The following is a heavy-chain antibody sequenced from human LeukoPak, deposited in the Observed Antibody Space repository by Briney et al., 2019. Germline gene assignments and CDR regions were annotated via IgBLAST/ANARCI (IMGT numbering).Heavy chain of an antibody. J-gene: IGHJ4*02. V-gene: IGHV1-69*13. CDR3: ARSSGWYLYYFDY. CDR2: IIPIFGTA. Sequence: SVKVSCKASGGTFISYAISWVRQAPGQGLEWMGGIIPIFGTANYAQKFQGRVTITADESTSTAYMELSSLRSEDTAVYYCARSSGWYLYYFDYWGQGTLVTVSS. D-gene: IGHD6-19*01. CDR1: GGTFISYA.